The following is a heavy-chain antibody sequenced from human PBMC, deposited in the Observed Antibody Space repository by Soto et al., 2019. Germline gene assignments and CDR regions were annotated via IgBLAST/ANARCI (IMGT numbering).Heavy chain of an antibody. CDR3: ARGLLGAYLYYYYGMDV. D-gene: IGHD4-17*01. CDR2: ISANNGDT. CDR1: GYTFTNYG. J-gene: IGHJ6*02. V-gene: IGHV1-18*01. Sequence: ASLKVSCKASGYTFTNYGLTWVLQAPGQGPEWVGWISANNGDTHYAQKLQGRVTMTTDTSTSTAYMELRRLRSDDTAVYYCARGLLGAYLYYYYGMDVWGQGTTVTVS.